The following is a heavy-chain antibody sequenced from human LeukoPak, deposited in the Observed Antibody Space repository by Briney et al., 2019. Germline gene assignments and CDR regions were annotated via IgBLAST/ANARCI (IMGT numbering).Heavy chain of an antibody. CDR1: GGTFSSYA. Sequence: ASVKVSCKASGGTFSSYAISWVRQAPGQGLEWMGGITPIFGTANYAQKFQGRVTITADESTSTAYMELSSLRSEDTAVYYCARDFGAERGGDWFDPWGQGTLVTVSS. CDR2: ITPIFGTA. D-gene: IGHD2-21*01. V-gene: IGHV1-69*13. CDR3: ARDFGAERGGDWFDP. J-gene: IGHJ5*02.